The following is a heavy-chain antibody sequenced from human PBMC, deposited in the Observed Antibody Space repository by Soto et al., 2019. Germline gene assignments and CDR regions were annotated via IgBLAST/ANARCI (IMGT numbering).Heavy chain of an antibody. CDR1: GVRRSSKK. D-gene: IGHD6-19*01. J-gene: IGHJ4*02. CDR3: AKDKQWLENNYFDY. CDR2: ISGSGGCT. V-gene: IGHV3-23*01. Sequence: SVKGYSADPGVRRSSKKMSWLLQASGKGLEWVTAISGSGGCTYYADFENGRFTISRDNSKNTLYLQMNSLRAEDTAVYYRAKDKQWLENNYFDYWGQGTLVTVSS.